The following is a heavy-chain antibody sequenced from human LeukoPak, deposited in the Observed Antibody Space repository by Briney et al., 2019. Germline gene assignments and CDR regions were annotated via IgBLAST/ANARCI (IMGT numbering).Heavy chain of an antibody. CDR3: AKDSYYYDSSGYSFDY. Sequence: GGSLRLSCAASGFTVSSNYMSWLRQAPGKGLEWVSVIYSGGSTYYADSVKGRFTISRDNSKNTLYLQMNSLRAEDTAVYYCAKDSYYYDSSGYSFDYWGQGTLVTVSS. V-gene: IGHV3-53*01. D-gene: IGHD3-22*01. J-gene: IGHJ4*02. CDR2: IYSGGST. CDR1: GFTVSSNY.